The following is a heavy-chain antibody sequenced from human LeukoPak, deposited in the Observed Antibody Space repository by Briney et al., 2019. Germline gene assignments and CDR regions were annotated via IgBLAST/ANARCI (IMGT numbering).Heavy chain of an antibody. V-gene: IGHV4-39*07. D-gene: IGHD3-22*01. CDR3: ARDAERIDYYYDSSGYYRTLDY. J-gene: IGHJ4*02. CDR1: GGSISSSSYY. CDR2: IYYSGST. Sequence: SETLSLTCTVSGGSISSSSYYWGWIRQPPGKGLEWIGSIYYSGSTYYNPSLKSRVTISVDTSKNQFSLKLSSVTAADTAVYYCARDAERIDYYYDSSGYYRTLDYWGQGTLVTVSS.